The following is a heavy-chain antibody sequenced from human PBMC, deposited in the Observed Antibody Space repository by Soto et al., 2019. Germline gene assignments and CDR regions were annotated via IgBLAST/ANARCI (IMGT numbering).Heavy chain of an antibody. CDR1: GFPFSSFT. CDR2: ISSGSASI. Sequence: EVQLVESGGGLVKPGGSLTLSCAASGFPFSSFTMNWVRQAPGKGLEWVSCISSGSASIYYADSVRGRFTVSRDNAKKLLYLQKNSLKVEDNAVYYCAGPYSMTHAVDYWGQVTLVTVSP. D-gene: IGHD5-12*01. CDR3: AGPYSMTHAVDY. J-gene: IGHJ4*02. V-gene: IGHV3-21*02.